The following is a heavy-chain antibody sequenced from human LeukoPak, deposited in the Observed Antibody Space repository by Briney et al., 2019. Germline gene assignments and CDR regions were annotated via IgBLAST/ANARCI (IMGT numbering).Heavy chain of an antibody. CDR1: GDSISSGTYY. Sequence: SETLSLTCTVSGDSISSGTYYWSWIRQPAGKGLEWIGRINISGSTSYNLSLKSRVTISVDTSKNQVSLKLSSVTAADTAVYFCARGQGSSWYWFDPWGQGTLVTVSS. D-gene: IGHD6-13*01. CDR2: INISGST. J-gene: IGHJ5*02. V-gene: IGHV4-61*02. CDR3: ARGQGSSWYWFDP.